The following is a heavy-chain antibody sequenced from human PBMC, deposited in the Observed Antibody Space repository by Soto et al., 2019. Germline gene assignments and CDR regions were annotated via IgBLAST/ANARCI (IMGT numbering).Heavy chain of an antibody. CDR2: IFYSGRF. Sequence: QVQLQESGPGLVKPSQTLSLTCTVSGGSISSGTSYWSWLRQLPGKGLEWIGYIFYSGRFYYTPSLRGRVMILADTHKNQFTWRRRSVTDSAAGVYYCARAPDTPSIFGVALPYFFDYVGQGNLVPFSS. CDR3: ARAPDTPSIFGVALPYFFDY. D-gene: IGHD3-3*01. CDR1: GGSISSGTSY. V-gene: IGHV4-31*03. J-gene: IGHJ4*02.